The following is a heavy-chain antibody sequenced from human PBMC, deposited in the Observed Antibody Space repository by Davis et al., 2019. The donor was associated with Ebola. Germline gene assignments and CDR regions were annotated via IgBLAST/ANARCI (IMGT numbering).Heavy chain of an antibody. CDR2: INWNGNFI. CDR3: AREPRAVAGMLVY. Sequence: SLKISCAASGFSFEGYAMYWVRQAPGRGLDWVSTINWNGNFIDYADSVKGRFTISRDNAKNTLYLQMNSLRAEDTAVYYCAREPRAVAGMLVYWGQGTLVTVSS. D-gene: IGHD6-19*01. CDR1: GFSFEGYA. V-gene: IGHV3-9*01. J-gene: IGHJ4*02.